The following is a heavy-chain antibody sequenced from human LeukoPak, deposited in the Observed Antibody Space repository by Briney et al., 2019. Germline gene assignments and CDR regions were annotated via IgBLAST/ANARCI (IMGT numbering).Heavy chain of an antibody. V-gene: IGHV3-23*01. CDR2: ISGSGGST. Sequence: GGSLRLSXAASGFTFSSYAMSWDRQAPGKGLEWVSAISGSGGSTYYADSVKGRFTISRDNSKNTLYLQMNSLRAEDTAVYYCANNRLVVVITYYFDYWGQGTLVTVSS. D-gene: IGHD3-22*01. CDR1: GFTFSSYA. CDR3: ANNRLVVVITYYFDY. J-gene: IGHJ4*02.